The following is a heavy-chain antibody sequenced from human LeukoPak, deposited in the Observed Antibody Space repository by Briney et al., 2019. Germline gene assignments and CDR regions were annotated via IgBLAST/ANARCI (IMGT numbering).Heavy chain of an antibody. CDR2: MNPNSGNT. CDR1: GYTFTSYD. CDR3: ARSKWLEAFDI. Sequence: ASVKVSCKASGYTFTSYDINWVRQASGQGREWMGWMNPNSGNTGYAQKFQGRGTMTRNTSISTAYMELSSLRSEDTAVYYCARSKWLEAFDIWGQGTMVTVSS. V-gene: IGHV1-8*01. J-gene: IGHJ3*02. D-gene: IGHD6-19*01.